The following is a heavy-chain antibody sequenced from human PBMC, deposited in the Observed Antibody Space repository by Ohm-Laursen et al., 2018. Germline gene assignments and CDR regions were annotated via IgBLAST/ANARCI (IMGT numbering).Heavy chain of an antibody. CDR1: GYSFTSYW. D-gene: IGHD3-22*01. V-gene: IGHV5-51*01. CDR2: IYPGDSDT. CDR3: ARQTYYDSSGYYRWTGMDV. J-gene: IGHJ6*02. Sequence: ESLKISCKGSGYSFTSYWIGWVRQMPGKGLEWMGIIYPGDSDTRYSPSFQGQVTISADKSISTAYLQWSSLKASDTAMYYCARQTYYDSSGYYRWTGMDVWGQGTTVTVSS.